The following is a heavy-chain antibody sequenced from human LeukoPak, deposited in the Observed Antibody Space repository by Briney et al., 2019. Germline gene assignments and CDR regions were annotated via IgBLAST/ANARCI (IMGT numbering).Heavy chain of an antibody. D-gene: IGHD3-10*01. Sequence: GGSLRLSCAASGFSLSNYGMHWVRQAPGKGLEGVAVISYDGSNQYYGDSVKGRFTISRDNSKNTLYLQMNFLRAEDTAVYHCAKEDYDGSGSYLGYWGQGTLVTVSS. CDR3: AKEDYDGSGSYLGY. CDR1: GFSLSNYG. CDR2: ISYDGSNQ. J-gene: IGHJ4*02. V-gene: IGHV3-30*18.